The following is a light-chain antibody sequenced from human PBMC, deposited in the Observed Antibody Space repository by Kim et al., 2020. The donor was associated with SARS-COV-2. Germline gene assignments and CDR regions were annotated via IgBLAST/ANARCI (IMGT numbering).Light chain of an antibody. V-gene: IGLV3-19*01. J-gene: IGLJ2*01. CDR3: NSRESGVNHVV. Sequence: SSELTQDPAVSVALGQTVRITCQGDSLRSYYASWYQQKPGQAPLLVLYEKNNRPSGIPDRFSGSSSGNTASLTIIGAKAEDEADYYCNSRESGVNHVVFG. CDR1: SLRSYY. CDR2: EKN.